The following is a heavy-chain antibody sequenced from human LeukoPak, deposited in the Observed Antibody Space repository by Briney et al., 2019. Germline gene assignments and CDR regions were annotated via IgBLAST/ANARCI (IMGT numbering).Heavy chain of an antibody. CDR3: ARDGAARHYYYYYMDV. D-gene: IGHD6-6*01. CDR2: IIPIFGKA. CDR1: GGTFSSYA. V-gene: IGHV1-69*05. Sequence: ASVKVSCKASGGTFSSYAISWVRQAPGQGLEWMGGIIPIFGKANYAQKFQGRVTITTDESTSTAYMELSSLRSEDTAVYYCARDGAARHYYYYYMDVWGKGTTVTVSS. J-gene: IGHJ6*03.